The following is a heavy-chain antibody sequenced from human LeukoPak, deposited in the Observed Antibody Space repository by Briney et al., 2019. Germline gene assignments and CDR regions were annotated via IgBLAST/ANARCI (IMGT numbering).Heavy chain of an antibody. CDR2: IYYSGST. CDR3: ARAFRARYFDL. Sequence: KASETLSLTCTVSGGSISSYYWSWIRQPPGKGLEWIGYIYYSGSTYYNPSLKGRVTISVDTSKNQFSLKLSSVTAADTAVYYCARAFRARYFDLWGRGTLVTVSS. V-gene: IGHV4-59*08. CDR1: GGSISSYY. D-gene: IGHD2/OR15-2a*01. J-gene: IGHJ2*01.